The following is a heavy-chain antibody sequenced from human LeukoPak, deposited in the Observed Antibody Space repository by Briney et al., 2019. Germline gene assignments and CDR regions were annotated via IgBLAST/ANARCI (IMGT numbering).Heavy chain of an antibody. CDR3: AREVRAVAGYDY. V-gene: IGHV3-7*01. Sequence: GGSLRLSCAASGSTFSSYWMSWVRQAPGKGLEWVANIKQDGSEKYYVDSVKGRFTISRDNAKNSLYLQMNSLRAEDTAVYYCAREVRAVAGYDYWGQGTLVTVSS. CDR2: IKQDGSEK. J-gene: IGHJ4*02. CDR1: GSTFSSYW. D-gene: IGHD6-19*01.